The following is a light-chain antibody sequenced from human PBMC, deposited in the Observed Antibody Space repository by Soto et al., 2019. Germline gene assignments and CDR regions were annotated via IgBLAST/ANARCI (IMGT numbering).Light chain of an antibody. V-gene: IGKV1-5*03. Sequence: DIQMTQSPSTLSASVGDRVTITCRASQSTSSYLAWYQQKPGKAPKLLIYQASSLENGVPSRLSGSGSGTEFSLTISSLQPDDFATYYCQQYSSHSTFGQGTRLEI. J-gene: IGKJ5*01. CDR1: QSTSSY. CDR3: QQYSSHST. CDR2: QAS.